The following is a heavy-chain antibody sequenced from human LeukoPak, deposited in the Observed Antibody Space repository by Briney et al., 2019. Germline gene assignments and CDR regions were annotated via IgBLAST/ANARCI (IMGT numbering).Heavy chain of an antibody. CDR1: GGTFSSYA. V-gene: IGHV1-69*04. J-gene: IGHJ4*02. Sequence: ASVKVSCKASGGTFSSYATSWVRQAPGQGLEWMGRIIPILGIANYAQKFQGRVTITADKSTSTAYMELSSLRSEDTAVYYCARQQGLQNLNFDYWGQGTLVTVSS. CDR2: IIPILGIA. D-gene: IGHD4-11*01. CDR3: ARQQGLQNLNFDY.